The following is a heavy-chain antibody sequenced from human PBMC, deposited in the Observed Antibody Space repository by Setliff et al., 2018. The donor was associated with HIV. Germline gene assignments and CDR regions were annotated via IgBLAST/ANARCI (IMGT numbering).Heavy chain of an antibody. D-gene: IGHD6-19*01. CDR2: MNPNSGNT. CDR1: GYTLTSND. V-gene: IGHV1-8*01. Sequence: ASVKVSCKASGYTLTSNDINWVRQATGQGLEWMGWMNPNSGNTGYAQKFQGKVTMTRDTSISTAYMELSSLRSEDTAMYYCARVLRGSSGWYGYYYMDVWGKGSTVTVSS. J-gene: IGHJ6*03. CDR3: ARVLRGSSGWYGYYYMDV.